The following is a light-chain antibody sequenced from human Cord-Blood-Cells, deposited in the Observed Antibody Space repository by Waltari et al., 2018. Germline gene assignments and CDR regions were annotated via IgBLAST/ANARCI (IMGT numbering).Light chain of an antibody. CDR3: SSYTSSSTLDV. CDR1: SSDVGGYNY. J-gene: IGLJ1*01. Sequence: GSPGQSITISCTGTSSDVGGYNYVSWYQQHPGKAPKLMIYDVSNRPSGVSNRFSGSKSGNTASLTISGLQAEDEADYYCSSYTSSSTLDVFGTGTKVTVL. V-gene: IGLV2-14*04. CDR2: DVS.